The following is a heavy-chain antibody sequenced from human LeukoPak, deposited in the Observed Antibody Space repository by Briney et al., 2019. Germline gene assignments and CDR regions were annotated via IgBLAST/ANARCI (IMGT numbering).Heavy chain of an antibody. V-gene: IGHV2-5*01. J-gene: IGHJ5*02. Sequence: SGPTLVKPTQTLTLTCTVSGISLTSGGVGVAWVRQSPGKALEWLALIYWNDNKHFTPSLKNRLTITMDTSKNQVVLTMTDMDPVDTATYYCARTHYNFWSGYHHNWFDPWGQGTLVIVSS. CDR1: GISLTSGGVG. CDR3: ARTHYNFWSGYHHNWFDP. CDR2: IYWNDNK. D-gene: IGHD3-3*01.